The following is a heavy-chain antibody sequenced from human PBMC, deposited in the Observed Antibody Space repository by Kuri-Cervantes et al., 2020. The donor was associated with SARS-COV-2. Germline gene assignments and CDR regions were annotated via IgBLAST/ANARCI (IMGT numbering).Heavy chain of an antibody. CDR1: GGSISSGGYS. Sequence: SETLSLTCAVSGGSISSGGYSWSWIRQPPGKGLEWIGYIYHSGSTYYNPSLKSRVTISVDRSKNQFSLKLSSVTAADTAVYHCARGAARPYYYYGMDVWGQGTTVTVSS. V-gene: IGHV4-30-2*01. D-gene: IGHD6-6*01. CDR2: IYHSGST. J-gene: IGHJ6*02. CDR3: ARGAARPYYYYGMDV.